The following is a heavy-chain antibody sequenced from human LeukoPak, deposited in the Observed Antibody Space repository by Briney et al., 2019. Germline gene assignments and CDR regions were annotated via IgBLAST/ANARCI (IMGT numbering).Heavy chain of an antibody. CDR2: MNPHSDNT. Sequence: ASVKVSCKASGYTFTSYDINWVRQATGQGLEWMGCMNPHSDNTAYAQKLQGRVTMTKNTSISTAYMELSSLRSDDTAVYYCTRRANGRRYNWFDTWGQGTLVTVSS. CDR1: GYTFTSYD. J-gene: IGHJ5*02. V-gene: IGHV1-8*01. D-gene: IGHD2-8*01. CDR3: TRRANGRRYNWFDT.